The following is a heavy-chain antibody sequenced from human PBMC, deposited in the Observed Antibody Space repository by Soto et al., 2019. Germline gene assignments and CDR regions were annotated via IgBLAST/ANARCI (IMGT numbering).Heavy chain of an antibody. Sequence: EVQLVESGGGLVKPGGSLRLSCAASGFTFSSYSMNWVRQAPGKGLEWVSSISSSSSYIYYADSVKGRFTISRDNAKNSLYLQMNSRRAEDTAVYYCASGGHKNGYFDLWGRGTLVTVSS. CDR1: GFTFSSYS. CDR2: ISSSSSYI. J-gene: IGHJ2*01. V-gene: IGHV3-21*01. CDR3: ASGGHKNGYFDL. D-gene: IGHD3-10*01.